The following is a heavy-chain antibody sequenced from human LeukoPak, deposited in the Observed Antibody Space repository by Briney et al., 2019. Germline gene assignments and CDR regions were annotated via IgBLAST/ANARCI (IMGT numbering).Heavy chain of an antibody. V-gene: IGHV1-2*06. Sequence: HRASVKVSCKASGYTFTAFYMHWVRQAPGQGLEWMGRINPNSGGTKYAQKFQGRVTMTTDTSINTAYLELSRLRSDDTAVYYCARGYSSSWLDYWGQGTRVTVSS. D-gene: IGHD6-13*01. CDR1: GYTFTAFY. CDR3: ARGYSSSWLDY. CDR2: INPNSGGT. J-gene: IGHJ4*02.